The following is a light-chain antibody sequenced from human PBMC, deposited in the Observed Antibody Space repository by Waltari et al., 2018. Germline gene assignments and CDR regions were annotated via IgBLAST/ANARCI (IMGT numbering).Light chain of an antibody. CDR1: SSDVGSYNR. J-gene: IGLJ3*02. CDR3: SSYTSSSTVV. CDR2: GGS. V-gene: IGLV2-18*02. Sequence: QSALTQPPSVSGSPGQSVTISCTGTSSDVGSYNRVSWYQQPPGTAPKLLIDGGSNRPSGVPDRCSGSKSGNTASLTISGLQAEDEADYYCSSYTSSSTVVFGGGTKLTVL.